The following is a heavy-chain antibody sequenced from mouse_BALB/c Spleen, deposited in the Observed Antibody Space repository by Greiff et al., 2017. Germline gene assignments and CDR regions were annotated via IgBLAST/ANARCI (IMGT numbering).Heavy chain of an antibody. D-gene: IGHD2-4*01. Sequence: QVQLKESGPGLVAPSQSLSITCTVSGFSLTSYGVHWVRQPPGKGLEWLGVIWAGGSTNYNSALMSRLSISKDNSKSQVFLKMNSLQTDDTAMYYCARDPITREYYYAMDYWGQGTSVTVSS. V-gene: IGHV2-9*02. CDR2: IWAGGST. J-gene: IGHJ4*01. CDR1: GFSLTSYG. CDR3: ARDPITREYYYAMDY.